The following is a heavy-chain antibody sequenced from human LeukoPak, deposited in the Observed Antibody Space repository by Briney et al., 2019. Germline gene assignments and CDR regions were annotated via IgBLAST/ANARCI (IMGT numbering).Heavy chain of an antibody. CDR2: IYYSGST. V-gene: IGHV4-39*01. CDR3: ARHDCFDP. Sequence: PSETLSLTCTVSGGPISSSSYYWAWIRQPPGKGLEWIGSIYYSGSTYYNPSLKSRVTISVDTSKNQFSLKLNSVTAADTAVYYCARHDCFDPWGQGTLVTVSS. CDR1: GGPISSSSYY. J-gene: IGHJ5*02.